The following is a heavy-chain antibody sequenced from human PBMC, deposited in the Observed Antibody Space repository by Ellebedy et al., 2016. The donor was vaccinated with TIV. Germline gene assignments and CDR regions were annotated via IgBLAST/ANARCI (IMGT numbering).Heavy chain of an antibody. V-gene: IGHV1-46*01. CDR2: INPSGGST. CDR3: ARWGWELLRGFDY. J-gene: IGHJ4*02. Sequence: ASVKVSCKASGYTFTSYYMHWVRQAPGQGLEWMGIINPSGGSTSYAQKFQGRVTITADESTSTAYMELSSLRSEDTAVYYCARWGWELLRGFDYWGQGTLVTVSS. CDR1: GYTFTSYY. D-gene: IGHD1-26*01.